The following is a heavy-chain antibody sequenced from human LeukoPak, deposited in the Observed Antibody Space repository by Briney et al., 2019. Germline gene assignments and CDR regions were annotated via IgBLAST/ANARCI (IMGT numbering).Heavy chain of an antibody. CDR3: ACHTWIQLWEEY. J-gene: IGHJ4*02. Sequence: SETLSLTCTVSGGSISSSGYYWTWIRQPPGKGLEWIGYLYYGGTTYYNPSLKSRVTMSVDTSKNQFSLKLNSVTAADTAVYYCACHTWIQLWEEYWGQGTLVTVSS. CDR2: LYYGGTT. CDR1: GGSISSSGYY. D-gene: IGHD5-18*01. V-gene: IGHV4-39*01.